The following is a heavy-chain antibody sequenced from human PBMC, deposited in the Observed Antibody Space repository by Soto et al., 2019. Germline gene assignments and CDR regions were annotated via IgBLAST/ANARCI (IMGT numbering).Heavy chain of an antibody. V-gene: IGHV3-7*01. Sequence: AGGSLRLSCAASGFTFGSYWMSWVRQAPGKGLEWVANINPGGREKNYVDSVKGRFSISRDDAERSRHLQMNSLRAEDTAVYYCAKYGAGNYGAYALDIWGQGTMVTVSS. CDR1: GFTFGSYW. D-gene: IGHD3-10*01. J-gene: IGHJ3*02. CDR3: AKYGAGNYGAYALDI. CDR2: INPGGREK.